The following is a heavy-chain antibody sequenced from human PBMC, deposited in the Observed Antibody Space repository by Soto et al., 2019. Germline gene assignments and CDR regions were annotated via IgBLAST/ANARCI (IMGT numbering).Heavy chain of an antibody. D-gene: IGHD2-21*02. J-gene: IGHJ6*02. Sequence: GSLRLSCAASGFTFSSYGMHWVRQAPGKGLEWVAVIWYDGSNKYYADSVKGRFTISRDNSKNTLYLQMNSLRAEDTAVYYCARDGGRTVYYYYGMDVWGQGTTVTVSS. CDR3: ARDGGRTVYYYYGMDV. CDR1: GFTFSSYG. CDR2: IWYDGSNK. V-gene: IGHV3-33*01.